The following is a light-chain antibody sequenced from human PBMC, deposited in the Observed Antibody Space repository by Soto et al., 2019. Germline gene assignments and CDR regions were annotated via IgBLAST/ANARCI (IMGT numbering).Light chain of an antibody. J-gene: IGLJ1*01. CDR3: SSYTSSSTLDV. CDR1: SSDVGGYNY. CDR2: DXX. V-gene: IGLV2-14*01. Sequence: QSVLTQPASVSGSPGQSITISCTGTSSDVGGYNYVSWYQQHPGKDPNLMIFDXXXXXXXXXXXXXXSKAGDTASLTISRXXXXXXXXXXCSSYTSSSTLDVFGTGTKPTVL.